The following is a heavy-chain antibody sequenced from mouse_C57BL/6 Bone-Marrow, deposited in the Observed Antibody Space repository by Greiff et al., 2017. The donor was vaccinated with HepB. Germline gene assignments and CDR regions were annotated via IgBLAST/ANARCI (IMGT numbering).Heavy chain of an antibody. CDR2: IYPGDGDT. CDR3: AMLLWYPYYFDY. D-gene: IGHD2-1*01. J-gene: IGHJ2*01. CDR1: GYAFSSSW. V-gene: IGHV1-82*01. Sequence: QVQLQQSGPELVKPGASVKISCKASGYAFSSSWMNWVKQRPGKGLEWIGRIYPGDGDTNYNEKFKGKATLTADKSSITAYMQLISLTSEDSAVYFWAMLLWYPYYFDYWGQGTTLTVSS.